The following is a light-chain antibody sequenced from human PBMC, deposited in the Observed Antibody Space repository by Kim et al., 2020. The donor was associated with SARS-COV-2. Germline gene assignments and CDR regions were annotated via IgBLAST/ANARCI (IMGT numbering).Light chain of an antibody. Sequence: FTISCSGVSSNIGNNYVTWYQKFPGPAPKLLIYDNNKRPSGIPYRFAGSKSGTSATLGITGLQTGDEADYYCATWHSSLSAVVFGGGTQLTVL. V-gene: IGLV1-51*01. CDR3: ATWHSSLSAVV. J-gene: IGLJ2*01. CDR2: DNN. CDR1: SSNIGNNY.